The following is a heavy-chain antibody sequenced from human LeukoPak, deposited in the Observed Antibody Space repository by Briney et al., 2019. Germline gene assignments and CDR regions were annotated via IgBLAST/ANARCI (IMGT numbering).Heavy chain of an antibody. J-gene: IGHJ4*02. CDR3: AGGHGVLEWSSFYFDY. V-gene: IGHV4-59*01. Sequence: SETLSLTCVVSTDSFSPFYWTWIRQPPGRGLEWIAFMFYSGDTYYNPSLKSRVTISLDTSKNQFSLRLRSVTAADTAVYYCAGGHGVLEWSSFYFDYWGQGTLVTVSS. CDR2: MFYSGDT. D-gene: IGHD3-3*01. CDR1: TDSFSPFY.